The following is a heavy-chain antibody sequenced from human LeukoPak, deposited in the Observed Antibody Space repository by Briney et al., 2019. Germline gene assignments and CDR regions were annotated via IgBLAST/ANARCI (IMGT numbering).Heavy chain of an antibody. CDR1: GFAFGDYH. CDR2: ISRSSDYK. CDR3: AGPTCLRGAYCSTNF. V-gene: IGHV3-11*03. Sequence: KPGGSLRLSCAASGFAFGDYHMSWIRQAPGKGLEWVSYISRSSDYKDFAGSVRGRFTVSRDNAKNSMYLQMSSLRAEDTAVYYCAGPTCLRGAYCSTNFWGQGTLVTVSS. J-gene: IGHJ4*02. D-gene: IGHD2-2*01.